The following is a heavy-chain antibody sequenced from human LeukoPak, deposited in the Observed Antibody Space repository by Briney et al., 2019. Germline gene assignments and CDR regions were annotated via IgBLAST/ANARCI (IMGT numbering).Heavy chain of an antibody. V-gene: IGHV3-74*03. CDR3: GRDNIGSIDY. D-gene: IGHD3-10*01. CDR2: INPDGNTI. J-gene: IGHJ4*02. Sequence: PGGSLRLSCAASGFTFGNYWMHWVRQGPGKGLVWVSRINPDGNTITYADSVKGRFTISRDNAKDTLYLQMSGLRAEDTAVYYCGRDNIGSIDYWGQGTLVTVSS. CDR1: GFTFGNYW.